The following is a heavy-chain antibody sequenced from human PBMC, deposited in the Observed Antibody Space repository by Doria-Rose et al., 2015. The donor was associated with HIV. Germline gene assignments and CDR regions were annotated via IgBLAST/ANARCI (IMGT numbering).Heavy chain of an antibody. CDR3: ARGGIGRAHWLSYYFDY. D-gene: IGHD3-9*01. Sequence: TSYGISWVRQAPGQGLEWMGWISAYNGNTNYAQKLQGRVTMTTDTSTSTAYMELRSLRSDDTAVYYCARGGIGRAHWLSYYFDYWGQGTLVTVSS. CDR1: TSYG. CDR2: ISAYNGNT. J-gene: IGHJ4*02. V-gene: IGHV1-18*01.